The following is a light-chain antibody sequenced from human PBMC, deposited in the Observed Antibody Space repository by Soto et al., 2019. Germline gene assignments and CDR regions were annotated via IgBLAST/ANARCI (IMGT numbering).Light chain of an antibody. Sequence: EIVMTQSPATLSVSPGERATLSCRASQSVSSNLAWYQQKLGQAPRLLIYGASTRATGIPARFSGSGSKTEFTLTISSLQSEDFAVYYCKPYSIGPYTFGQGTKLEIK. V-gene: IGKV3-15*01. CDR3: KPYSIGPYT. CDR2: GAS. J-gene: IGKJ2*01. CDR1: QSVSSN.